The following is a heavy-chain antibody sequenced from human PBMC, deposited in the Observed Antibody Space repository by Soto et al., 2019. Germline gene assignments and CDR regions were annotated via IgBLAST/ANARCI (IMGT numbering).Heavy chain of an antibody. J-gene: IGHJ6*02. CDR1: GGSISSYY. CDR2: IYYSGST. D-gene: IGHD2-2*01. CDR3: AREGYYSRNDSYSGMDV. Sequence: QVQLQESGPGLVKPSETLSLTCTVSGGSISSYYWSWIRQPPGKGLEWIGYIYYSGSTNHNPSLTRRGTRCVAPSENRFTLELRSVAAAATAVYSCAREGYYSRNDSYSGMDVWGQGPTVTVSS. V-gene: IGHV4-59*01.